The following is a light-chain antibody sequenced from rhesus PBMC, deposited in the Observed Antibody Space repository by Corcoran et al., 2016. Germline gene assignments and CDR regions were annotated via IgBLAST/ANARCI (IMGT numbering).Light chain of an antibody. J-gene: IGKJ3*01. CDR2: KAS. V-gene: IGKV1-74*01. CDR3: QHYYGTPFT. Sequence: DIQMTQSPSSLSASVGDRVTITCRASENVNNYLNWYQQKPGKAPKLLIYKASPLQSGVPSRFSCSGSGTDYTCTISSLQSEDVATYYCQHYYGTPFTFGPGTKLDIK. CDR1: ENVNNY.